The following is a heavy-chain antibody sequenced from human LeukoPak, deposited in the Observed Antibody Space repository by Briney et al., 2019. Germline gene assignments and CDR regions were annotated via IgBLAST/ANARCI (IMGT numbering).Heavy chain of an antibody. CDR3: ARPATSGTYYSAFDY. CDR2: IYYSGST. D-gene: IGHD3-22*01. V-gene: IGHV4-39*01. CDR1: GGSISSSKYY. Sequence: PSETLSLTCTVSGGSISSSKYYWGWVRQPPGKGLEWIGTIYYSGSTNYNPSLKSRVTISADMPKNQFSLKVSSVTAADTAVYYCARPATSGTYYSAFDYWGQGTLVTVSS. J-gene: IGHJ4*02.